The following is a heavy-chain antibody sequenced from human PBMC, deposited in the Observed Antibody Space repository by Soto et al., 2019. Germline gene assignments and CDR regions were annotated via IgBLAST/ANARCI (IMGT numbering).Heavy chain of an antibody. D-gene: IGHD2-21*02. V-gene: IGHV3-23*01. CDR2: ISGGGGST. CDR1: GFTFGNYG. CDR3: ATGFIVVVTVLRPDDAFDV. Sequence: DVQLLESGGGLVQPGGSLRLSCAASGFTFGNYGINWVRQAPGKGLEWVSGISGGGGSTYYADSVKGRFTVSRDPSKNTVFLEMNTLRAEDTAVYYCATGFIVVVTVLRPDDAFDVWGQGTLVTVSS. J-gene: IGHJ3*01.